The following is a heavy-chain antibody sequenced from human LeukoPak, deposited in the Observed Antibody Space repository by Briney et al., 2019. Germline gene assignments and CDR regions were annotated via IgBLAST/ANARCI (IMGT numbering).Heavy chain of an antibody. CDR2: ISGSGGST. V-gene: IGHV3-23*01. D-gene: IGHD2-15*01. CDR1: GFTFSSYA. J-gene: IGHJ4*02. CDR3: AKDLSSSGGSCYRVRGGFDY. Sequence: GGSLRLSCAASGFTFSSYAMSWVRQAPGKGLEWVSAISGSGGSTYYADSVKGRFTISRDNSKNALYLQMNSLRAEDTAVYYCAKDLSSSGGSCYRVRGGFDYWGQGTLVTVSS.